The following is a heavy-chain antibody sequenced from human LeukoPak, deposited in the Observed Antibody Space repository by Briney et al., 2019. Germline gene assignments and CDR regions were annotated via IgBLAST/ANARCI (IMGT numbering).Heavy chain of an antibody. CDR3: ARGFPPRRYYDSSGYYSYYFDY. J-gene: IGHJ4*02. D-gene: IGHD3-22*01. CDR1: GYTFTIYG. Sequence: ASVKVSCKASGYTFTIYGISWVRQAPGQGLEWMGWISAYNSNTHYTQKLQGRVTMTTDTSTSTAYMELRSLRSDDSAVYYCARGFPPRRYYDSSGYYSYYFDYWGQGTLVTVSS. CDR2: ISAYNSNT. V-gene: IGHV1-18*01.